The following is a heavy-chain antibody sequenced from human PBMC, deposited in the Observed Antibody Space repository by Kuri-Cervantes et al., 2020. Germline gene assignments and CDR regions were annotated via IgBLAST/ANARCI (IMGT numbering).Heavy chain of an antibody. J-gene: IGHJ4*02. Sequence: ASVKVSCKASEYTFTSYDINWVRQAPGQGLEWMGWINPNSGGTNYAQKLQGRVTMTTDTSTSTAYMELRSLRSDDTAVYYCAKGAYCSGSDCYGYFDYWGQGTLVTVSS. CDR3: AKGAYCSGSDCYGYFDY. CDR2: INPNSGGT. D-gene: IGHD2-15*01. CDR1: EYTFTSYD. V-gene: IGHV1-18*01.